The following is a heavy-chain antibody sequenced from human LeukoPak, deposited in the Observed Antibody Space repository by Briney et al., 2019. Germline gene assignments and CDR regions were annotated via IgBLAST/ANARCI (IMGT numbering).Heavy chain of an antibody. D-gene: IGHD2-15*01. CDR3: ARDYGYCSGGSCYSGFDY. Sequence: KVSCKASGGTFSSYAISWVRQAPGQGLEWMGGIIPIFGTANYAQKFQGRVKITADESTSTAYMELSSLRSEDTAVYYCARDYGYCSGGSCYSGFDYWGQGTLVTVSS. CDR1: GGTFSSYA. CDR2: IIPIFGTA. J-gene: IGHJ4*02. V-gene: IGHV1-69*01.